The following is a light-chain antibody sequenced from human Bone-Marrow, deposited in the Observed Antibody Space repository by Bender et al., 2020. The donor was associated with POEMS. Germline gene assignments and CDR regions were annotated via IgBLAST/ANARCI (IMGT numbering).Light chain of an antibody. V-gene: IGLV2-23*01. Sequence: QSALTQPASVSGSPGQSITISCTGTSTDIGNYNLVAWYQQHPDKAPKLMIFEANKRPSGVSNRFSGARSGNTASLTISGLQPGDEADYYCCSFARRHRLFGGRT. CDR3: CSFARRHRL. J-gene: IGLJ3*02. CDR1: STDIGNYNL. CDR2: EAN.